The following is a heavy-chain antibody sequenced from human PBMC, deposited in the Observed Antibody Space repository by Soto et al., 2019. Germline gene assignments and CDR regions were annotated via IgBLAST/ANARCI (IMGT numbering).Heavy chain of an antibody. V-gene: IGHV4-38-2*02. CDR3: ARVHVMVVAGSTFDY. Sequence: SETLSLTCTVSGYSLSSGSYWAWIRQPPGKGPEWIASIYHGGTTFYNPSLKSRITISVDTSNNQFSLKLTSVTAADMAVYYCARVHVMVVAGSTFDYWGHGTLVTVSS. CDR1: GYSLSSGSY. D-gene: IGHD6-19*01. CDR2: IYHGGTT. J-gene: IGHJ4*01.